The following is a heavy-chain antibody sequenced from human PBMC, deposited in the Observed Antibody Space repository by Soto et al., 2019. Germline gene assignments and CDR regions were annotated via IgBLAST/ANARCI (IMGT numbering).Heavy chain of an antibody. V-gene: IGHV4-34*01. CDR2: INDSGSA. Sequence: WTWIRQPPGKGLEWIGEINDSGSANHNPSLKSRVIISVDTSKNQFSLRLNSVTAADTAVYHCAGLRGYYYYIDVWGKGTTVTVSS. D-gene: IGHD3-10*01. CDR3: AGLRGYYYYIDV. J-gene: IGHJ6*03.